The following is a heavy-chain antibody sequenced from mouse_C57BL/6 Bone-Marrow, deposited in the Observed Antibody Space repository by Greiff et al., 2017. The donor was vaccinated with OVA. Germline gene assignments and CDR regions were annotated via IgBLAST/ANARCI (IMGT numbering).Heavy chain of an antibody. CDR3: AREGASHGPWYFDV. V-gene: IGHV1-26*01. CDR1: GYTFTDYY. J-gene: IGHJ1*03. CDR2: INPNNGGT. Sequence: DVQLQESGPELVKPGASVKISCKASGYTFTDYYMNWVKQSHGKSLEWIGDINPNNGGTSYNQKFKGKATLTVDKSSSTAYMELRSLTSEDSAVYYCAREGASHGPWYFDVWGTGTTVTVSS. D-gene: IGHD1-1*01.